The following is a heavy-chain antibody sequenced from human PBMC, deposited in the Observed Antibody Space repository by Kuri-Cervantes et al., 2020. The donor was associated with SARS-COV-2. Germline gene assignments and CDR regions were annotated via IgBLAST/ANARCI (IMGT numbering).Heavy chain of an antibody. CDR1: GFTFSSYG. Sequence: GESLKISCAASGFTFSSYGMHWVRQAPGKGLEWVAVMSYDGSNKYYADSVKGRFTISRDNSKNTLYLQMNSLRAEDTAVYYCARDITMVRGAYFDYWGQGTLVTVSS. J-gene: IGHJ4*02. V-gene: IGHV3-30*03. CDR3: ARDITMVRGAYFDY. D-gene: IGHD3-10*01. CDR2: MSYDGSNK.